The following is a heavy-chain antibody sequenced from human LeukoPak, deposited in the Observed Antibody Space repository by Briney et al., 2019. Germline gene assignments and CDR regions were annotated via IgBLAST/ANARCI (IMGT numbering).Heavy chain of an antibody. CDR3: AKGLSEVTVVPAAIRGRYYFDC. CDR1: GGSISSGGYY. D-gene: IGHD2-2*01. Sequence: SETLSLTCTVSGGSISSGGYYWSWIRQHPGKGLEWIGYIYYSGSTYYNPSLKSRVTISVDTSKNQFSLKLSSVTAADTAVYYCAKGLSEVTVVPAAIRGRYYFDCWGQGTLVTVSS. CDR2: IYYSGST. V-gene: IGHV4-31*03. J-gene: IGHJ4*02.